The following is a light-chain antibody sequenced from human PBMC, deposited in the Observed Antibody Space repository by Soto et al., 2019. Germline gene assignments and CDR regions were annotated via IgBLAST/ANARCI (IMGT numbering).Light chain of an antibody. J-gene: IGKJ2*01. CDR3: QQYGSSGYT. CDR1: QSVSSSY. CDR2: GAS. Sequence: EIVLXQXPXTLSLSPGERATLSCRASQSVSSSYLAWYQQKPGQAPRLLIYGASSRATGIPDRFSGSGSGTDFTLTISRLEPEDFAVYYCQQYGSSGYTFGQGTKLEIK. V-gene: IGKV3-20*01.